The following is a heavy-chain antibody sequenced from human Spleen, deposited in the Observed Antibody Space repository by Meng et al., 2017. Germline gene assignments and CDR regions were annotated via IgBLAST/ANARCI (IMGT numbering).Heavy chain of an antibody. D-gene: IGHD3-3*01. Sequence: QVQVVQSGAEVKKPGASVKVSCKASGYTFTSYAMHWVRQAPGQRLEWMGWINAGNGNTKYSQKFQGRVTITRDTSASTAYMELSSLRSEDTAVYYCARATTIFGVVISPWGQGTLVTVSS. V-gene: IGHV1-3*01. CDR1: GYTFTSYA. J-gene: IGHJ4*02. CDR3: ARATTIFGVVISP. CDR2: INAGNGNT.